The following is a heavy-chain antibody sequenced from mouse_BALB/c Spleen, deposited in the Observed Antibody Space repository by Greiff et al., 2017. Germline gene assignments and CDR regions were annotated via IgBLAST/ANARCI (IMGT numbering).Heavy chain of an antibody. J-gene: IGHJ4*01. Sequence: VKLQQSGAELVRPGASVTLSCKASGYTFTDYEMHWVKQTPVHGLEWIGAIDPETGGTAYNQKFKGKATLTADKSSSTAYMELRSLTSEDSAVYYCTREDYYAMDYWGQGTSVTVSS. CDR3: TREDYYAMDY. V-gene: IGHV1-15*01. CDR1: GYTFTDYE. CDR2: IDPETGGT.